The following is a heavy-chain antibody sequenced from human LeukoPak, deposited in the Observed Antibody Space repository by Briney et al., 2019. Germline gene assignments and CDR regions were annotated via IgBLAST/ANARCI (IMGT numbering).Heavy chain of an antibody. CDR2: ISGSGSSA. CDR1: GFTFISYS. J-gene: IGHJ4*02. D-gene: IGHD4-23*01. CDR3: ARAEGYGGELDS. V-gene: IGHV3-23*01. Sequence: PGGTLRLSCAASGFTFISYSMSWVRQAPGKGLQWVSTISGSGSSAYHADSVKGRFTISRENSKNRLYLQMNSLRAEDTAVYYCARAEGYGGELDSWGQGTLVTVSS.